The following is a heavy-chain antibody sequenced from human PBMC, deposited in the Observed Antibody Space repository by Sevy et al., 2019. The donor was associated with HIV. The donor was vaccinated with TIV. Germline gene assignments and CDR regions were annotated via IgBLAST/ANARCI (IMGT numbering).Heavy chain of an antibody. J-gene: IGHJ4*02. CDR3: ATTKDYYDSSGYPFDY. CDR2: FDPEDGET. Sequence: ASVKVSCKVSGSTLSQLSMHWVRQAPGKGLEWMGSFDPEDGETIYAQKFQGRLTMTEDTSTDTAYMELSSLRSEDTAVYYSATTKDYYDSSGYPFDYWGQGTLVTVSS. CDR1: GSTLSQLS. V-gene: IGHV1-24*01. D-gene: IGHD3-22*01.